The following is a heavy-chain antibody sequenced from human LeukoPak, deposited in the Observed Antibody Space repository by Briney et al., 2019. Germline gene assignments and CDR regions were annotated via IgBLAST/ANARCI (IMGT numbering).Heavy chain of an antibody. J-gene: IGHJ6*02. CDR2: IWYDGSNK. CDR1: GFTFSSYG. V-gene: IGHV3-33*01. Sequence: GGSLRLSCAASGFTFSSYGMHWVRQAPGKGLEWVAVIWYDGSNKYYADSVKGRFTISRDNSKNTLYLQMNSLRAEDTAVFYCARDADYYGSFGMDVWGQGTTVTVSS. CDR3: ARDADYYGSFGMDV. D-gene: IGHD3-10*01.